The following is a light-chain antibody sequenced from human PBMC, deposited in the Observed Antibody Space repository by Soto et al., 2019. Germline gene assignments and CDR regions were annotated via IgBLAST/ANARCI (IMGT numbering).Light chain of an antibody. V-gene: IGLV2-11*01. CDR2: DVS. CDR1: SSDVGGYNY. Sequence: QSALTQPRSVSGSPGQSVTISCTGISSDVGGYNYVSWYQQHPGKASKLMIYDVSKRPSGVPDRFSGSKSGNTASLTISGLQAEDEADYYCCSYAGSYSYVFGTGTKVTVL. J-gene: IGLJ1*01. CDR3: CSYAGSYSYV.